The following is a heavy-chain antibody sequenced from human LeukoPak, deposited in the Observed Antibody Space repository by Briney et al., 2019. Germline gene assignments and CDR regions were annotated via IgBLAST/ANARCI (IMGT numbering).Heavy chain of an antibody. V-gene: IGHV1-69*05. CDR3: ARGPTYYYDSSGYQYFDY. CDR2: IIPIFGTA. J-gene: IGHJ4*02. D-gene: IGHD3-22*01. Sequence: ASVKVSCNASGGTFSSYAISWVRQAPGQGLEWMGGIIPIFGTANYAQKFQGRVTITTDESTSTAYMELSSLRSEDTAVYYCARGPTYYYDSSGYQYFDYWGQGTLVTVSS. CDR1: GGTFSSYA.